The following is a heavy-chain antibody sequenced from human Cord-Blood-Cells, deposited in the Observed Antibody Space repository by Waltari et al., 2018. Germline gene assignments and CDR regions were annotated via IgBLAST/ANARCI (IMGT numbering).Heavy chain of an antibody. J-gene: IGHJ6*03. CDR2: IIPIFGTA. Sequence: QVQLVQSGAEVKKTGSSVKVSCKASGGTFSSYAISWVRQAPGQGLEWMGGIIPIFGTANYAQKFQGRVTITADESTSTAYMELSSLRSEDTAVYYCARGTGTTIRDYYYYMDVWGKGTTVTVSS. D-gene: IGHD1-7*01. V-gene: IGHV1-69*01. CDR3: ARGTGTTIRDYYYYMDV. CDR1: GGTFSSYA.